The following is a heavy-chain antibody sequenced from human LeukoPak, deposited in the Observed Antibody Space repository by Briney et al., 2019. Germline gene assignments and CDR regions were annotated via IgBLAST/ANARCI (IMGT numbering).Heavy chain of an antibody. Sequence: GESLKISCKGSGYSFTSYWIGWVRQMPGKGLEWMGIIYPGDSDTRYSPSFQGQVTISADKSISTAYLQWSSLKASDTAMYYCAXXSXXVPGDYYYGMDVWGQGTTVTVSS. J-gene: IGHJ6*02. CDR3: AXXSXXVPGDYYYGMDV. V-gene: IGHV5-51*01. CDR1: GYSFTSYW. CDR2: IYPGDSDT. D-gene: IGHD3-10*01.